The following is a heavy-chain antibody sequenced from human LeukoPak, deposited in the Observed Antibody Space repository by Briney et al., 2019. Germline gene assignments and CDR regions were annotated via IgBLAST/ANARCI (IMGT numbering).Heavy chain of an antibody. V-gene: IGHV3-23*01. CDR1: GFTFSSSA. CDR2: ISGSGGAT. CDR3: AKDRPIFKD. Sequence: GGSLRLSSAASGFTFSSSAMSWVRQAPGRGLEWVSTISGSGGATYYADSVKGRFTISSDNSKNTLYLQMNSLRAEDTAVYYCAKDRPIFKDWGQGTQVTVSS. J-gene: IGHJ4*02.